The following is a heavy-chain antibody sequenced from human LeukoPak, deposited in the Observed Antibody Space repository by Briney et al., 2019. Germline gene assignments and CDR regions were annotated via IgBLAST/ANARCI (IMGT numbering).Heavy chain of an antibody. Sequence: GRSLRLSRAASGFTFDDYAMHWVRHAPGKGLEWVSGISWNSGSIGYADSVKGRFTISRDNAKNSLYLQMNSLRAEDTALYYCAKAAIAAAGYGPGGFDYWGQGTLVTVSS. CDR2: ISWNSGSI. CDR3: AKAAIAAAGYGPGGFDY. J-gene: IGHJ4*02. V-gene: IGHV3-9*01. D-gene: IGHD6-13*01. CDR1: GFTFDDYA.